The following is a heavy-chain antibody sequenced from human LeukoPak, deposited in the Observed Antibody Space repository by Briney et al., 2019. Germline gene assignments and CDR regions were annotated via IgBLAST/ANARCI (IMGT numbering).Heavy chain of an antibody. D-gene: IGHD3-10*01. J-gene: IGHJ6*03. CDR1: GFTFSSYS. CDR2: ISSSSSNI. Sequence: GGSLRLSCAASGFTFSSYSMNWVRQAPGKGLKWVSFISSSSSNIYYAASVRGRFIISRDTAKNSLYLQMTSLRADDTAVYYCTRARSSTRDHFYYYYMDVWGKGTTVTVSS. CDR3: TRARSSTRDHFYYYYMDV. V-gene: IGHV3-21*01.